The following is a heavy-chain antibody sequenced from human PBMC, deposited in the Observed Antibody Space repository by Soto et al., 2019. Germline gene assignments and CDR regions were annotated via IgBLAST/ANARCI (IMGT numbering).Heavy chain of an antibody. V-gene: IGHV4-59*11. CDR3: ARDGREASGIDV. CDR1: GRSTISHY. J-gene: IGHJ6*02. CDR2: IYYRGNT. D-gene: IGHD1-26*01. Sequence: AETLSPTCTVSGRSTISHYGIWFRHAPGKGLEWIVCIYYRGNTFYNPPLKSRGTISVDTSNNQFSLKLDSVTTADTAVYYCARDGREASGIDVWGQGTTVTVSS.